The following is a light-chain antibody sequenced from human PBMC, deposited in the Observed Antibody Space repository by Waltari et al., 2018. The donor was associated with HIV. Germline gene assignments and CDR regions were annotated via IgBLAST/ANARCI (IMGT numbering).Light chain of an antibody. V-gene: IGLV2-11*01. CDR3: CSYAGSYTWV. Sequence: QSALPHPRPVSGSPGQSVPIPSTGTRRTVGCYNYVSWYQQHPGKAPKLMIYDVSKRPSGVPDRFSGSKSGNTASLTISGLQAEDEADYYCCSYAGSYTWVFGGGTKLTVL. CDR1: RRTVGCYNY. J-gene: IGLJ3*02. CDR2: DVS.